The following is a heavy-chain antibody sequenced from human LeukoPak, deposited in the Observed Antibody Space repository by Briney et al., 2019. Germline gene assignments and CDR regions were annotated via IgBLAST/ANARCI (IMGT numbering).Heavy chain of an antibody. Sequence: SETLSLTCTVSGGSISTSAFYWGWIRQPPGKGLEWIGSIYDSGNEFYNPSLKSQVTISADTSKNQFSLKLNSVTAADTAMYYCARQISDYYYYYMDVWGEGITVTVSS. CDR3: ARQISDYYYYYMDV. D-gene: IGHD2/OR15-2a*01. J-gene: IGHJ6*03. CDR2: IYDSGNE. V-gene: IGHV4-39*01. CDR1: GGSISTSAFY.